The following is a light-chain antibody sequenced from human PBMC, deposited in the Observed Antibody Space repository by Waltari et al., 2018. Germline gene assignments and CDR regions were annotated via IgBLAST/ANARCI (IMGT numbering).Light chain of an antibody. V-gene: IGLV3-19*01. CDR3: NSRDSSGNHVV. CDR1: SLRSYY. CDR2: GKN. Sequence: SSELTQDPAVSVALGQTVRITCQGDSLRSYYASWYQQMPGQAPVLGIYGKNNRPSGIPDRFSGSSSGNTASLTITGAQAEDEADYYCNSRDSSGNHVVFGGGTKLTVL. J-gene: IGLJ2*01.